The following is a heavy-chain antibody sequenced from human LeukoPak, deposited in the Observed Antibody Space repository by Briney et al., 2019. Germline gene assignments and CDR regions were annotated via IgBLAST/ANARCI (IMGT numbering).Heavy chain of an antibody. D-gene: IGHD2-15*01. Sequence: SETLSLTCTVSGGSISIYYWSWIRQPPGKGLEWIGYIYNSGSTYYNPSLKSRVTISVDMSKNQFSLKLSSVTAADTAVYYCARGGLVVVAAFDDWGQGTLVTVSS. V-gene: IGHV4-59*01. CDR1: GGSISIYY. J-gene: IGHJ4*02. CDR3: ARGGLVVVAAFDD. CDR2: IYNSGST.